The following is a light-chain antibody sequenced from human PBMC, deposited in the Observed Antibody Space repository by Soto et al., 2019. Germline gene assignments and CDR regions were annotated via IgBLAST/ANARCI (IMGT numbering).Light chain of an antibody. CDR3: QQYGSSRT. Sequence: EILLTQSPATLSVSPVDRATLSCRASQSVSSNLAWYQQKPGQTPRLLIYGASSRATGIPDRFSGSGSGTDFTLTISRLEPEDFAVYYCQQYGSSRTFGQGTKVDI. CDR2: GAS. J-gene: IGKJ1*01. V-gene: IGKV3-20*01. CDR1: QSVSSN.